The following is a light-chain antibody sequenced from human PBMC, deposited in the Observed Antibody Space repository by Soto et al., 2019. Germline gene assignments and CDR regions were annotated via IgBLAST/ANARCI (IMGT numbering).Light chain of an antibody. J-gene: IGKJ1*01. CDR3: QQYNNWPPDRT. Sequence: EIVMTQSPATLSVSPGERATLSCRASQSVGSNLAWYQQKPGQAPRLLIYGASTRATGIPARFSGSGSGTEFTLTISSLQSEDFAIYFCQQYNNWPPDRTFGQGTNVEFK. CDR1: QSVGSN. V-gene: IGKV3-15*01. CDR2: GAS.